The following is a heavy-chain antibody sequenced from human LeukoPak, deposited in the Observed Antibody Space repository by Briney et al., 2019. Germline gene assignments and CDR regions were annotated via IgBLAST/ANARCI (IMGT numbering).Heavy chain of an antibody. J-gene: IGHJ6*02. CDR1: GFTFSNAW. CDR3: TTITYGDYLPTLIPYYYYGMDV. Sequence: KSGGSLRFSCAASGFTFSNAWMSWVRQAPGKGLEWVGRIKSKTDGGTTDYAAPVKGRFTISRDDSKNTLYLQMNSLKTEDTAVYYCTTITYGDYLPTLIPYYYYGMDVWGQGTTVTVSS. V-gene: IGHV3-15*01. D-gene: IGHD4-17*01. CDR2: IKSKTDGGTT.